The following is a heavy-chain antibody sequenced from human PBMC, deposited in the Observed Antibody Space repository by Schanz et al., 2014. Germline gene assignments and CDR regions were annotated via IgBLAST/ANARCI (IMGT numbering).Heavy chain of an antibody. CDR1: RIIFGTYS. D-gene: IGHD2-21*01. CDR2: INSRSNFI. Sequence: EVQLVESGGGLVKPGGSLRLSCTASRIIFGTYSMNWIRQTPKGLEWVSSINSRSNFIYYADSVKGRFTISRDNAKNSLYLQMNSLRAEDTAVYYCARDRLECGAECYSVEVFEIWGQGTLVIVSS. J-gene: IGHJ4*02. CDR3: ARDRLECGAECYSVEVFEI. V-gene: IGHV3-21*04.